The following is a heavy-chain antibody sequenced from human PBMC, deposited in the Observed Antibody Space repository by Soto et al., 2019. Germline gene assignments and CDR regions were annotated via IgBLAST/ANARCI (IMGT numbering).Heavy chain of an antibody. CDR3: ARAYYYDSPFDP. J-gene: IGHJ5*02. Sequence: GASVKVSCKASGYTFTGYYMHWVRQAPGQGLEWMGWISAYNGNTNYAQKLQGRVTMTTDTSTSTAYMELRSLRSDDTAVYYCARAYYYDSPFDPWGQGTLVTVSS. CDR2: ISAYNGNT. D-gene: IGHD3-22*01. V-gene: IGHV1-18*04. CDR1: GYTFTGYY.